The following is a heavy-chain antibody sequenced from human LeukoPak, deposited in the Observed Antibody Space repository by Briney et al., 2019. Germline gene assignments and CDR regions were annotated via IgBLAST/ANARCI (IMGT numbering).Heavy chain of an antibody. J-gene: IGHJ3*02. CDR2: ISSSSSYI. V-gene: IGHV3-21*01. CDR1: GFTFSSYN. D-gene: IGHD5-12*01. Sequence: GGSLRLSCAASGFTFSSYNMNWVRQAPGKGLEWVSSISSSSSYIYYADSVKGRFTISRDNAKNSLYLQMNSLRAEDTAVYYCARDISSGDVDIVAIDAFDIWGQGTMVTVSS. CDR3: ARDISSGDVDIVAIDAFDI.